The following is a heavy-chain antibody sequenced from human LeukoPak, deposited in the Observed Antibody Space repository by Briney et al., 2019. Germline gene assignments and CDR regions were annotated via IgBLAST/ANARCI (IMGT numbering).Heavy chain of an antibody. J-gene: IGHJ6*02. CDR2: IKQDGSEK. V-gene: IGHV3-7*02. Sequence: GGSLRLSCAASGFTFSSYWMNWVRQAPGKGLEWVANIKQDGSEKYYVDSVKGRFTISRDTARNSLYLQMNSLRDEDAAVYYCARRLDDGDLYYYYYGMDVWGQGTTVAVSS. D-gene: IGHD4-17*01. CDR3: ARRLDDGDLYYYYYGMDV. CDR1: GFTFSSYW.